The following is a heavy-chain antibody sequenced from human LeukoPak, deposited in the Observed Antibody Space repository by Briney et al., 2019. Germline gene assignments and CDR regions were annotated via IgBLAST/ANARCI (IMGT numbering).Heavy chain of an antibody. Sequence: SVKVSCKASGGTFSSYAISWVRQAPGQGLEWMGRIIPIFGAANYAQKFQGRVTITTDESTSTAYMELSSLRSEDTAVYYCARGSRRFGELLGSWGQGTLVTVSS. V-gene: IGHV1-69*05. CDR1: GGTFSSYA. J-gene: IGHJ5*02. D-gene: IGHD3-10*01. CDR3: ARGSRRFGELLGS. CDR2: IIPIFGAA.